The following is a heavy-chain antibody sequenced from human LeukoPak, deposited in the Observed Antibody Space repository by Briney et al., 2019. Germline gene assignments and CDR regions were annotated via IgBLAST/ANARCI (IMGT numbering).Heavy chain of an antibody. CDR1: GGSISSYY. CDR3: ASSMRASSSWYDY. D-gene: IGHD6-13*01. CDR2: IYYSGST. Sequence: SETLSLTCTVSGGSISSYYWNWIRQPPGKGLEWIGYIYYSGSTNYNPSLKSRVTISVDTSKNQFSLKLSSVTAADTAVYYCASSMRASSSWYDYWGQGTLVTVSS. V-gene: IGHV4-59*01. J-gene: IGHJ4*02.